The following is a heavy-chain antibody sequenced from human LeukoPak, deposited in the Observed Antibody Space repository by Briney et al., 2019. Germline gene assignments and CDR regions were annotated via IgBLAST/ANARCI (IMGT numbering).Heavy chain of an antibody. J-gene: IGHJ4*02. CDR3: AREIVGATRYFDY. D-gene: IGHD1-26*01. CDR2: ISSSSSYI. CDR1: GFTFSSYS. Sequence: PGGSLRLSCAASGFTFSSYSMNWVRQAPGKGLEWVSSISSSSSYIYYADSVKGRFTISRDNAKNSLYLQMNSLRAEDTAVYYCAREIVGATRYFDYWGQGTLVTVSS. V-gene: IGHV3-21*01.